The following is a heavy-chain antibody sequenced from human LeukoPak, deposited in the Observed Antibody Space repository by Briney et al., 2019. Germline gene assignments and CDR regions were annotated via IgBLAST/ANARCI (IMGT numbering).Heavy chain of an antibody. J-gene: IGHJ4*02. Sequence: ASAKVSCKASGYTFTGYYMHWVRQAPGQGLEWMGWINPNSGGTNYAQKLQGRVTMTRDTSISTAYMELSRLRSEDTAEYYCATGGGASQIDYWGQGTLVTVSS. CDR3: ATGGGASQIDY. D-gene: IGHD1-26*01. V-gene: IGHV1-2*02. CDR1: GYTFTGYY. CDR2: INPNSGGT.